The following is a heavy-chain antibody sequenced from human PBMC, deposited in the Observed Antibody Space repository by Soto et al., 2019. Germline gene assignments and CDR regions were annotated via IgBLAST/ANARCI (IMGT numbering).Heavy chain of an antibody. Sequence: SVKVSCKASGGTFSSYAISWVRQAPGQGLEWMGGIIPIFGTANYAQKFQGRVTITADESTSTAYMELSSLRSEDTAVYYCARDRPRPTTPSRGFDPWGQGTLVTVSS. CDR1: GGTFSSYA. V-gene: IGHV1-69*13. D-gene: IGHD2-15*01. J-gene: IGHJ5*02. CDR3: ARDRPRPTTPSRGFDP. CDR2: IIPIFGTA.